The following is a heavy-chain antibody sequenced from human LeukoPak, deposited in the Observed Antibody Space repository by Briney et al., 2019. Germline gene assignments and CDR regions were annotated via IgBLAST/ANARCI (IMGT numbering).Heavy chain of an antibody. V-gene: IGHV3-48*02. D-gene: IGHD3-10*02. CDR1: GFTFSSYS. CDR3: ARDVTMYIGGSDR. CDR2: ISSSSDTI. Sequence: GGSLRLSCATSGFTFSSYSMNWVRQAPGKGLEWVSYISSSSDTIYYADSVKGRFTISRDNAKNSLYLQINSLRDEDTAVYYCARDVTMYIGGSDRWGPGTLVTVSS. J-gene: IGHJ5*02.